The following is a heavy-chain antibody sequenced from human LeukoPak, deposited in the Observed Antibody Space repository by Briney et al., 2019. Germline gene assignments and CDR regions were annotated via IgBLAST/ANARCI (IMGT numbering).Heavy chain of an antibody. CDR1: GFIFSSYA. D-gene: IGHD2-2*01. V-gene: IGHV3-30*04. Sequence: GGSLRLSCAASGFIFSSYAMHWVRLAPGKGLEWVAILSYDGNNKYYTDSVKGRFTISRDNSKNALYLQMNSLRAEDTAVYYCAREHCGATSCSYFDYWGQGTLVTVSS. CDR2: LSYDGNNK. CDR3: AREHCGATSCSYFDY. J-gene: IGHJ4*02.